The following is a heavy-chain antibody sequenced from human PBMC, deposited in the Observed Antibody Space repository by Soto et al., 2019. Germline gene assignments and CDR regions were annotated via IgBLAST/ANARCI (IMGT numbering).Heavy chain of an antibody. CDR2: MTADGGDA. V-gene: IGHV3-23*01. D-gene: IGHD4-17*01. CDR3: AKDPNGDYIGAFDF. Sequence: VQVLESGGGLVQPGGSLRLSCAASGFIFSNYAMIWVRQAPGKGLEWVSAMTADGGDARYADSVRGRLTISRDNSKSTLYLQMNSLRAEDTAVYYCAKDPNGDYIGAFDFWGQGILVTVSS. CDR1: GFIFSNYA. J-gene: IGHJ3*01.